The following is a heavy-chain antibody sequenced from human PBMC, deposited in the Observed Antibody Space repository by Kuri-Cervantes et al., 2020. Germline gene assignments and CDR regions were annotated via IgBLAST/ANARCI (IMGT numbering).Heavy chain of an antibody. D-gene: IGHD3-16*01. CDR1: GYTFISYN. Sequence: ASVKVSCKASGYTFISYNINWVRQATGQGLEWLGWMNPNSRYTGYPQKFQGRVTMTRNTSISTAYMELSSLRSEDTAVYYCARGARRTSNWFDPWGQGTLVTVSS. J-gene: IGHJ5*02. V-gene: IGHV1-8*01. CDR3: ARGARRTSNWFDP. CDR2: MNPNSRYT.